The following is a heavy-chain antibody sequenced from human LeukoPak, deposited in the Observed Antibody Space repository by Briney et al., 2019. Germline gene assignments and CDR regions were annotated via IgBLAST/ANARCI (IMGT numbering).Heavy chain of an antibody. V-gene: IGHV3-48*01. J-gene: IGHJ4*02. Sequence: AGSLRLSCAASGFTLSSYSMNWVRQAPGKGLEWVSYISGGSSTIYNADSVKGRFTISRDNAKNLLYLLMDTLRAEDTAVYYCARVGSNQWLDYWGQGTLVTVSS. CDR1: GFTLSSYS. CDR2: ISGGSSTI. CDR3: ARVGSNQWLDY. D-gene: IGHD6-19*01.